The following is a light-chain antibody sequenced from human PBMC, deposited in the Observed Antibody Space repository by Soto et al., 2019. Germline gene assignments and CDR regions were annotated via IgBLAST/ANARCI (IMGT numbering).Light chain of an antibody. CDR1: SSDIGRYNF. V-gene: IGLV2-14*01. CDR2: EVT. Sequence: QSVLTQPASVSGSPGQSITISCTGTSSDIGRYNFVSWYQQHPGKAPKLLVYEVTNRPSGVSNRFSGSKSGNTASLTIFGLQNEDEADYYCSSYTSVTTFVVFGTGTKLTVL. J-gene: IGLJ1*01. CDR3: SSYTSVTTFVV.